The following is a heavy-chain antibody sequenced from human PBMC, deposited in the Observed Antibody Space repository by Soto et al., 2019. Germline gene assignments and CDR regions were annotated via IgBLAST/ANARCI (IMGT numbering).Heavy chain of an antibody. D-gene: IGHD6-13*01. CDR1: GGSISSGGYY. CDR3: ARSCIADGWFDP. CDR2: IYYSGST. Sequence: SETLSLTCTVSGGSISSGGYYWSWIRQHPGKGLEWIGYIYYSGSTYYNPSLKSRVTISVDTSKNQFSLKLSSVTAADTAVYYCARSCIADGWFDPWGQGTLVTVSS. J-gene: IGHJ5*02. V-gene: IGHV4-31*03.